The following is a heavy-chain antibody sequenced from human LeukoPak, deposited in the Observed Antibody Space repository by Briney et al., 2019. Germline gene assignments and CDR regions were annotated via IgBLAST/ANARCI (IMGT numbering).Heavy chain of an antibody. D-gene: IGHD2-8*01. CDR2: ISDNT. CDR1: GFTFSPYG. CDR3: ARYCIKGVCSPYYNMDV. V-gene: IGHV3-23*01. J-gene: IGHJ6*02. Sequence: GGSLRLSCAASGFTFSPYGMTWVRQAPGKGLEWVSAISDNTYYADSVKGRFTISRDNSKNMLYLQMNSLRADVTAVYYCARYCIKGVCSPYYNMDVWGQGTTVTVSS.